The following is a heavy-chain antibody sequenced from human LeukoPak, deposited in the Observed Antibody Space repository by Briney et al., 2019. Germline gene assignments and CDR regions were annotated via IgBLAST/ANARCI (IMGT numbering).Heavy chain of an antibody. CDR3: TTDASAYYDISTYYP. CDR1: GFTFSSYE. Sequence: GGSLRLSCAASGFTFSSYEMNWVRQAPGKGLEWVGRIKSKTDGGTTDYAAPVKGRFTIFRDDSKNTLYLQMNSLTTEDTAVYYCTTDASAYYDISTYYPWGQGTLVTVSS. D-gene: IGHD3-22*01. V-gene: IGHV3-15*01. CDR2: IKSKTDGGTT. J-gene: IGHJ4*02.